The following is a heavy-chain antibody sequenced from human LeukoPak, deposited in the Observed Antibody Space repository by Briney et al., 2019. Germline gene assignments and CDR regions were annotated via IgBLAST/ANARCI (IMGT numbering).Heavy chain of an antibody. V-gene: IGHV3-53*01. CDR2: IYSGGST. CDR1: GFTVSSNY. J-gene: IGHJ3*02. Sequence: GGSLRLSCAASGFTVSSNYMSWVRQAPGKGLEWVSVIYSGGSTYYADSVKGRFTISRDNSKNTLYLQMNSLRAEDTAVYYCATPVGATTDAFDIWGQGTMVTVSS. D-gene: IGHD1-26*01. CDR3: ATPVGATTDAFDI.